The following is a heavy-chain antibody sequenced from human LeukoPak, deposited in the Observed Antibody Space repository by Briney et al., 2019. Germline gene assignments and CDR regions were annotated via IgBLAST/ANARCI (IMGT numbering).Heavy chain of an antibody. J-gene: IGHJ6*03. D-gene: IGHD6-13*01. V-gene: IGHV3-23*01. Sequence: GGSLRLSCAASGFTFSSYAMSWVRQAPGKGLEWVSAISGSGGSTYYADSVKGRFTISRDNSKNTLYLQMNSLRAEDTAVYYCAKDYIAATDYYYYYMDVWGKGTTVTVSS. CDR1: GFTFSSYA. CDR2: ISGSGGST. CDR3: AKDYIAATDYYYYYMDV.